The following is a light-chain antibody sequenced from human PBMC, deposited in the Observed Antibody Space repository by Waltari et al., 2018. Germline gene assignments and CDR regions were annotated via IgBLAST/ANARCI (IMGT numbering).Light chain of an antibody. V-gene: IGKV1-NL1*01. CDR2: AAS. Sequence: DIQMTQSPSSLSASVGDRVTITCRARRVIANALAWYQQEPGKAPERLIYAASYLESGVPPRFSGSGSGTVYTLTISSLQPEDFATDYCQHYYNVPPYSFGQGTKLEIK. CDR1: RVIANA. J-gene: IGKJ2*01. CDR3: QHYYNVPPYS.